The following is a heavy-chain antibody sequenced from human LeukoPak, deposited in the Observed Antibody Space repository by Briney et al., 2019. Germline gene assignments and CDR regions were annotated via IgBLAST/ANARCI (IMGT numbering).Heavy chain of an antibody. CDR3: TLYSRYYDSSGFYRLGF. V-gene: IGHV1-24*01. CDR1: GYTLTELS. J-gene: IGHJ4*02. Sequence: GASVKVSCKVSGYTLTELSMHWVRQAPGKGLEWMGGIDPEDGETIYAQKFQGRATMTEDTSTDTAYMELSSLSSEDTAVYYCTLYSRYYDSSGFYRLGFWGQGTLVTVSS. D-gene: IGHD3-22*01. CDR2: IDPEDGET.